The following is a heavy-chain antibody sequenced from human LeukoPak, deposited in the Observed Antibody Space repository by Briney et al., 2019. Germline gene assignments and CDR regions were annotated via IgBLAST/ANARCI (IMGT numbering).Heavy chain of an antibody. CDR1: GYTFTGYY. CDR2: INPNSGGT. V-gene: IGHV1-2*02. J-gene: IGHJ3*02. D-gene: IGHD1-26*01. Sequence: GASVKVSCKASGYTFTGYYMHWVRQAPGQGLEWMGWINPNSGGTNDAQKFQGRVTMTRDMSTSTVYMELSSLRSEDTAVYYCARVVATTRRHDAFDIWGQGTMVTVSS. CDR3: ARVVATTRRHDAFDI.